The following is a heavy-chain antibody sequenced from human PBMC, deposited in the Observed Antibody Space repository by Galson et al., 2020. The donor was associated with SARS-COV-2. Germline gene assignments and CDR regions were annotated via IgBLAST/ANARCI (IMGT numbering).Heavy chain of an antibody. CDR1: GGSISSGCYY. J-gene: IGHJ4*02. CDR3: ARGEGYGDYVSGFDY. D-gene: IGHD4-17*01. V-gene: IGHV4-31*03. CDR2: IYYSGST. Sequence: SETLSLTCTVSGGSISSGCYYWTWIRQHPGKGLERLGYIYYSGSTYYNPSLKSRVTISVDTSKNQFSLKLSSVTAADTAVYYCARGEGYGDYVSGFDYWGQGTLVTVSS.